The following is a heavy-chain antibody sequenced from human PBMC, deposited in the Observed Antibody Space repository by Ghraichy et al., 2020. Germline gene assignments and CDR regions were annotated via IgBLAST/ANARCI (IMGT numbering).Heavy chain of an antibody. Sequence: SETLSLTCTVSGGSISSSSYYWGWIRQPPGKGLEWIGSIYYSGSTYYNPSLKSRVTISVDTSKNQFSLKLSSVTAADTAVYYCASAGEVVVAAEFDYWGQGTLVTVSS. V-gene: IGHV4-39*01. CDR1: GGSISSSSYY. CDR3: ASAGEVVVAAEFDY. D-gene: IGHD2-15*01. J-gene: IGHJ4*02. CDR2: IYYSGST.